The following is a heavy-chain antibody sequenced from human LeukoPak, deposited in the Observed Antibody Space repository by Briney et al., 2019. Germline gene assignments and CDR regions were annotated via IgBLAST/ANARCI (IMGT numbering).Heavy chain of an antibody. V-gene: IGHV3-53*01. CDR3: ARAGYYDSSGYPYYFDY. Sequence: PGGSLRLSCAASGFTVSSNYMSWVRQAPGKGLEWVSVIHSGGSTYYADSVKGRFTISRDNSKNTLYLQTNSLRAEDTAVYYCARAGYYDSSGYPYYFDYWGQGTLVTVSS. D-gene: IGHD3-22*01. CDR2: IHSGGST. J-gene: IGHJ4*02. CDR1: GFTVSSNY.